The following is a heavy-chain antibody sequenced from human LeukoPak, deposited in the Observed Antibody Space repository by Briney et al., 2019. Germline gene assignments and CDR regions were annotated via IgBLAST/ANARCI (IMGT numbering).Heavy chain of an antibody. CDR3: AKGGTTVVDY. D-gene: IGHD4-23*01. CDR1: GLIISNYW. CDR2: INSEGSGT. Sequence: GGSLRLSCAASGLIISNYWMHRVRQAPGKGLVWVARINSEGSGTTYADSVKGRFTISRDNAKNTLYLQMNSLRDEDTAVYYCAKGGTTVVDYWGQGTLVTVSS. V-gene: IGHV3-74*01. J-gene: IGHJ4*02.